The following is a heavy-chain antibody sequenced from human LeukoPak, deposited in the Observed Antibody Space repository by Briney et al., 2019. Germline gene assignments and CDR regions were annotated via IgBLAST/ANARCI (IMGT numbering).Heavy chain of an antibody. CDR2: ISHDGTKN. CDR3: AKDSSTWGNRYFDY. J-gene: IGHJ4*02. CDR1: GFTFSTSA. Sequence: PGRPLRLSCAASGFTFSTSAFHWVRQAPGKGLEWVTFISHDGTKNYYADSVKGRFTVSRDNSKNTLYLQMDSLRADDTAVYYCAKDSSTWGNRYFDYWGQGTLVTVSS. D-gene: IGHD2-2*01. V-gene: IGHV3-30*04.